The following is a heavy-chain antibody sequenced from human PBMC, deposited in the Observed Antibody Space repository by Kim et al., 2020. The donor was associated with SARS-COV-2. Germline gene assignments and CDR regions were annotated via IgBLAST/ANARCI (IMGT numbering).Heavy chain of an antibody. CDR1: GFTFSNAW. Sequence: GGSLRLSCAASGFTFSNAWMSWVRQAPGKGLEWVGRIKSKTDGGTTDYAAPVKGRFTISRDDSKNTLYLQMNSLKTEDTAVYYCTTVGLKVVPAATRYYYYYYMDVWGKGTTVTVSS. CDR2: IKSKTDGGTT. J-gene: IGHJ6*03. V-gene: IGHV3-15*01. D-gene: IGHD2-2*01. CDR3: TTVGLKVVPAATRYYYYYYMDV.